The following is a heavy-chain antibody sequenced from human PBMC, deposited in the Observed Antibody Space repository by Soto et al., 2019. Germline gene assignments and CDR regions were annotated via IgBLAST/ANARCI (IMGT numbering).Heavy chain of an antibody. V-gene: IGHV1-69*12. J-gene: IGHJ3*02. CDR3: STAGFCCDGCHSDPGAFHI. CDR2: ISPRFGTT. Sequence: QVQLVQSGSEVKKPGSSVKVSCKASGDTFSRYGISWVRQAPGQGLEWMGGISPRFGTTDYAQKSQGRVTMTADESTSTGYMELSSLKSEDTAVYYCSTAGFCCDGCHSDPGAFHIWGQGTMVTVSS. D-gene: IGHD2-15*01. CDR1: GDTFSRYG.